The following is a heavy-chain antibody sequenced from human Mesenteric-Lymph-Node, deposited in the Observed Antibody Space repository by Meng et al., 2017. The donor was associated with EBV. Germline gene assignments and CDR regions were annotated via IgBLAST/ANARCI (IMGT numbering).Heavy chain of an antibody. CDR3: ERGLHYDSSAYEMGY. CDR2: IWFDGSNK. J-gene: IGHJ4*02. D-gene: IGHD3-22*01. Sequence: QVQVVECGGGVVQPGRSLRLSCAAAGLTFSGYGMRWVRQAPGKGLEWVAVIWFDGSNKYYADSVKGRFTISRDNSKNTLYLQMNSLRAEDTAVYYCERGLHYDSSAYEMGYWGQGTLVTVSS. CDR1: GLTFSGYG. V-gene: IGHV3-33*01.